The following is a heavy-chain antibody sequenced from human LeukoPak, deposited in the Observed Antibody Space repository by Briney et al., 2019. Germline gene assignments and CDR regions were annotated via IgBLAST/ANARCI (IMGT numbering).Heavy chain of an antibody. D-gene: IGHD4-11*01. CDR2: VSGSGGNT. CDR1: GFTFSSHA. V-gene: IGHV3-23*01. J-gene: IGHJ3*02. Sequence: GGSLRLSCAASGFTFSSHAMSWVRQAPGKGLEWVSTVSGSGGNTYYTDSVKGRFTISRDNSKNTLYLQMNSLRAEDTAVYYCAKDRSPSKKSAFDIWGQGTMVTVSS. CDR3: AKDRSPSKKSAFDI.